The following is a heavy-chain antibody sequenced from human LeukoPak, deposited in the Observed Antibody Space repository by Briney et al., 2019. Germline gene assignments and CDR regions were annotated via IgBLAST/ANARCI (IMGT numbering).Heavy chain of an antibody. CDR3: ARADYDFRWFDP. J-gene: IGHJ5*02. Sequence: GGSPRLSCAASGFILSSYWMSWVRQAPGKGLEWVANIKQDGSEKHYVDSVKGRFTISRDNAKNSLYLQMNSLRAEDTAVYYCARADYDFRWFDPWGQGTLVTVSS. CDR2: IKQDGSEK. V-gene: IGHV3-7*03. CDR1: GFILSSYW. D-gene: IGHD3-3*01.